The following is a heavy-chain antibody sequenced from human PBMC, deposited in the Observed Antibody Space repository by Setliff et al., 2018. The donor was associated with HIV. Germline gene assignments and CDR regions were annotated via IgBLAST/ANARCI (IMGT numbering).Heavy chain of an antibody. Sequence: SETLSLTCTVSDDSITGNNWWNWVRQPPGKGLEWIGEIDHSGSTNYSPSLKSRVTMSVDKSKKQFSLKLKSMAAADTAVDYCATFGMVRGVPWYFDFWGQGTLVTVSS. CDR1: DDSITGNNW. V-gene: IGHV4-4*02. CDR3: ATFGMVRGVPWYFDF. CDR2: IDHSGST. D-gene: IGHD3-10*01. J-gene: IGHJ4*02.